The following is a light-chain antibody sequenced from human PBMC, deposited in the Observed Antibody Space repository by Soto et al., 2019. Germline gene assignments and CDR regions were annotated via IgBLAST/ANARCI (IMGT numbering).Light chain of an antibody. CDR2: GAS. J-gene: IGKJ3*01. Sequence: EMVLKQSPERLSWSPGECATLSCRASQSVRSSHLAWHQQMPGQAPRLLIYGASSRATGIPDRFSGSWSGTDFPLTIGSLEPNDSAVYYCQQRTIRPFTYFPGTKVIS. CDR1: QSVRSSH. V-gene: IGKV3D-20*02. CDR3: QQRTIRPFT.